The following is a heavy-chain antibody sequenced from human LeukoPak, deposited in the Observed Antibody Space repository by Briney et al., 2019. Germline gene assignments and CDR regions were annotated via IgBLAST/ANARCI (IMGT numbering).Heavy chain of an antibody. Sequence: GGSLRLSCAASGFTFSGYGMHWVRQAPGKGLEWVAVISYDGSNKYYADSVKGRFTISRDNSKNTLYLQMNSLRAEDTAVYYCAKEIPFPGPYWNDVGFDYWGQGTPVTVSS. J-gene: IGHJ4*02. D-gene: IGHD1-1*01. CDR1: GFTFSGYG. V-gene: IGHV3-30*18. CDR2: ISYDGSNK. CDR3: AKEIPFPGPYWNDVGFDY.